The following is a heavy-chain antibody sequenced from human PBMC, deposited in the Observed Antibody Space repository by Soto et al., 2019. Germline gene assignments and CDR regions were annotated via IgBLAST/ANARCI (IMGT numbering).Heavy chain of an antibody. V-gene: IGHV3-23*01. CDR3: AKRSSWGLDY. D-gene: IGHD6-13*01. CDR2: IGGSGADT. J-gene: IGHJ4*02. CDR1: GFTFSSYA. Sequence: GGSLRLSCAASGFTFSSYAMSWVRQAPGKGQEWVSAIGGSGADTYYTDSVKGRFTISRDNSKNTLCLQMTSLRAEDTAVYYCAKRSSWGLDYWGQGTLVTVSS.